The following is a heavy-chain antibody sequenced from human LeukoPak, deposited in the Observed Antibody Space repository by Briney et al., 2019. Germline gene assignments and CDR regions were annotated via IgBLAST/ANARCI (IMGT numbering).Heavy chain of an antibody. J-gene: IGHJ4*02. Sequence: GGSLSLSCAASGFAFSVAWMHWVRQAPGKGLVWVSVIKSDGSGTAYADAVKGRFTISRDDAKNTVYLQMNSLRDEDTAVYYCAKDYFGSLEYWGQGTLVTVSS. D-gene: IGHD2/OR15-2a*01. CDR2: IKSDGSGT. CDR1: GFAFSVAW. V-gene: IGHV3-74*03. CDR3: AKDYFGSLEY.